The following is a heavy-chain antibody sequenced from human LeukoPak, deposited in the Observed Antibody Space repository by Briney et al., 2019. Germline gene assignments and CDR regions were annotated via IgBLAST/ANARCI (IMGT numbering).Heavy chain of an antibody. CDR3: ARDLSGPSYYYYGMDV. Sequence: SETLSLTCTVSGSSISSYYWSWIRQPPGKGLEWIGYIYYSGSTNYNPSLKSRVTISVDTSKNQFSLKLSSVTAADTAVYYCARDLSGPSYYYYGMDVWGQGTTVTVSS. J-gene: IGHJ6*02. V-gene: IGHV4-59*01. D-gene: IGHD3-3*01. CDR1: GSSISSYY. CDR2: IYYSGST.